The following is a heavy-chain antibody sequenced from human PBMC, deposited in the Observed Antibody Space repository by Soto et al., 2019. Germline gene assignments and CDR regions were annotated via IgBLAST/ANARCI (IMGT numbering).Heavy chain of an antibody. J-gene: IGHJ6*02. CDR1: GFTFSSYD. Sequence: EVQLLESGGGLVQPGGSLRLSCAASGFTFSSYDMRWVRQAPGKGLEWVSAISGVDYSTKYADSVKGRFTISRDNSRNTLYLQMNNLRADDTALYYCARRQGLQACGMDLWGQGTAVTVSS. CDR3: ARRQGLQACGMDL. CDR2: ISGVDYST. V-gene: IGHV3-23*01.